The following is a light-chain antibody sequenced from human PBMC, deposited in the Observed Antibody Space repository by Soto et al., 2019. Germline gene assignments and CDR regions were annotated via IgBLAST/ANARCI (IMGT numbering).Light chain of an antibody. CDR1: QSVLSSSNSKNY. CDR2: WAS. CDR3: QQHYDSWT. V-gene: IGKV4-1*01. J-gene: IGKJ1*01. Sequence: DMVITQSPDSLAVSLGERATINCKSSQSVLSSSNSKNYLVWYQQKPGQPPKLLISWASTRESGTPDRFSGSGSGTDFTLTISSLQAEDVAVYYCQQHYDSWTFGQGTKVDIK.